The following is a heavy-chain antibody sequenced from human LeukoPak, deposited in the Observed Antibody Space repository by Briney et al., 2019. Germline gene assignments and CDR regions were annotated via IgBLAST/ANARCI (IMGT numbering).Heavy chain of an antibody. CDR3: AKDQYYDFWSGYYPKGFDY. CDR2: ISGSGDST. V-gene: IGHV3-23*01. D-gene: IGHD3-3*01. CDR1: GFTFSSYA. Sequence: GGSLRLSCAASGFTFSSYAMSWVRQAPGKGLEWVSAISGSGDSTYYADSVKGRFTISRDNSKNTLYLQMNSLRAEDTAVYYCAKDQYYDFWSGYYPKGFDYWGQGTLVTVSS. J-gene: IGHJ4*02.